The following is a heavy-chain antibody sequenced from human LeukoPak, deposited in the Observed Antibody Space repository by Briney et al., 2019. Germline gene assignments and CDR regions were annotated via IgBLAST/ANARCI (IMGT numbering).Heavy chain of an antibody. J-gene: IGHJ4*02. CDR3: ATPKLGYCSGGSCHHIPFDY. CDR1: GYTLTELS. CDR2: FDPEDGET. V-gene: IGHV1-24*01. Sequence: ASVKVSCKVSGYTLTELSMHWVRQALGKGLEWMGGFDPEDGETIYAQKFQGRVTMTEDTSTDTAYMELSSLRSEDTAVYYCATPKLGYCSGGSCHHIPFDYWGQGTLVTVSS. D-gene: IGHD2-15*01.